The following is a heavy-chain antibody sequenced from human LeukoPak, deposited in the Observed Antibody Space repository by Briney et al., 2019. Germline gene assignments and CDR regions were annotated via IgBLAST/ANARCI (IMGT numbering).Heavy chain of an antibody. Sequence: AASVKVSCKASGYTFTGYYMHWVRQAPGQGLEWMGRINPNSGGTNYAQKFQGRVTMTRDPSISTAYMELSRLRSDDTAVYYCAREVLSSGWPYFDYWGQGTLVTVSS. CDR2: INPNSGGT. CDR1: GYTFTGYY. V-gene: IGHV1-2*06. CDR3: AREVLSSGWPYFDY. D-gene: IGHD6-19*01. J-gene: IGHJ4*02.